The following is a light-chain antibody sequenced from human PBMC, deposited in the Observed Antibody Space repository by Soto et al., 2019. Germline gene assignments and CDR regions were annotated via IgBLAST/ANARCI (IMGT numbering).Light chain of an antibody. CDR3: QQYGSSPLT. Sequence: EIVLTQSPATLSLSPGERAALSCRASQSVSIYLAWYQQKPGQAPRLLIYDASSRATGIPDRFSGSGSGTDFTLTISRLEPEDFAVYYCQQYGSSPLTFGGGTKVDIK. V-gene: IGKV3-20*01. J-gene: IGKJ4*01. CDR1: QSVSIY. CDR2: DAS.